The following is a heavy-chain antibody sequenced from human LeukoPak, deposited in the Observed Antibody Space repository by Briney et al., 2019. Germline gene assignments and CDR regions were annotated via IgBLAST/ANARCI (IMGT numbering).Heavy chain of an antibody. Sequence: SSETLSLTCTVSGNSISSGDNYWSWIRQPAGKGLEWIGRIYTSGSTNYNPSLKSRVTISVDTSKNQFSLKLSSVTAADTAVYYCARDVVVAAAPGAFDIWGQGTMVTVSS. J-gene: IGHJ3*02. CDR1: GNSISSGDNY. V-gene: IGHV4-61*02. CDR2: IYTSGST. D-gene: IGHD6-13*01. CDR3: ARDVVVAAAPGAFDI.